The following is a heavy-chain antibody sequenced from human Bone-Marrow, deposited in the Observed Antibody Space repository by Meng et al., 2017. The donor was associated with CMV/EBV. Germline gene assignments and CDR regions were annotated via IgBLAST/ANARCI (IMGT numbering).Heavy chain of an antibody. V-gene: IGHV1-46*01. CDR3: ARPLGAVTTYY. CDR2: INPSGGST. J-gene: IGHJ4*02. D-gene: IGHD4-17*01. Sequence: ASVKVFCKASGYTFTSYYMHWVRQAPGQGLEWMGIINPSGGSTSYAQKFQGRVTMTRDTSTSTVYMELSSLRSEDTAVYYWARPLGAVTTYYWGQGTLVTVSS. CDR1: GYTFTSYY.